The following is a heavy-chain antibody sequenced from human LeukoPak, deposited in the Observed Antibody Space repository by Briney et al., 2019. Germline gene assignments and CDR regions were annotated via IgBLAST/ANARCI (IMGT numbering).Heavy chain of an antibody. CDR2: LDESGSAT. Sequence: GGSLRLSCAASGFTFSSYAMSWVRQAPGQGLEWVSSLDESGSATYYADSVKGRFTISRDNSKNTLYLQMNSLRAEDTAVYYCARTEMVRGVIVDYWGQGTLVTVSS. V-gene: IGHV3-23*05. CDR3: ARTEMVRGVIVDY. J-gene: IGHJ4*02. CDR1: GFTFSSYA. D-gene: IGHD3-10*01.